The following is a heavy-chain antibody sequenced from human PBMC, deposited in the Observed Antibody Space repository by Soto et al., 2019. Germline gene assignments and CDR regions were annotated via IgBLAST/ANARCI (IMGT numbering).Heavy chain of an antibody. CDR2: IIPILGIA. CDR3: ARVRNYYVSSGYDYGAEYFQH. CDR1: GGTFSSYT. V-gene: IGHV1-69*02. D-gene: IGHD3-22*01. Sequence: SVKVSCKASGGTFSSYTISWVRQAPGQGLEWMGRIIPILGIANYAQKFQGRVTITADKSTSTAYMELSSLRSEDTAVYYCARVRNYYVSSGYDYGAEYFQHWSQGTLVTVSS. J-gene: IGHJ1*01.